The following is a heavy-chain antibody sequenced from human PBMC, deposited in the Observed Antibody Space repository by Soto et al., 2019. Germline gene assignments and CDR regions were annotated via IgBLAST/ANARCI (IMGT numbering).Heavy chain of an antibody. D-gene: IGHD3-10*01. V-gene: IGHV4-31*03. Sequence: PSETLSLTCTVSGGSISSGGYYWSWIRPHPGKDLEWIGSIYYSGSPYYNPSLKTRVTISVDTSKNQFSLKLSSLTAADTAVHYCARVVYGSGSRWFDPWGQGTLVTVSA. CDR2: IYYSGSP. CDR1: GGSISSGGYY. CDR3: ARVVYGSGSRWFDP. J-gene: IGHJ5*02.